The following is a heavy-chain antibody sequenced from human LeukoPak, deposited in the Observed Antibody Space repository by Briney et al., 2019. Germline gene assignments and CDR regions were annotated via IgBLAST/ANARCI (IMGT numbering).Heavy chain of an antibody. Sequence: GGSLRLSCAASGFTFSSYWMHWVRQAPGKGLVWVSRINSDGSSTSYADSVKGRFTISRDNAKNTLYLQMNSLRSEDTAVYYCAAGRYNWNYEVWFDPWGQGTLVTVSS. CDR3: AAGRYNWNYEVWFDP. CDR1: GFTFSSYW. V-gene: IGHV3-74*01. CDR2: INSDGSST. D-gene: IGHD1-7*01. J-gene: IGHJ5*02.